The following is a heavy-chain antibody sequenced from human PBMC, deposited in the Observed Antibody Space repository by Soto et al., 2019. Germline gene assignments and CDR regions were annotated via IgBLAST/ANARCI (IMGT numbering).Heavy chain of an antibody. CDR1: GGTLSTFG. D-gene: IGHD4-17*01. V-gene: IGHV1-69*13. J-gene: IGHJ4*02. Sequence: SVKVSCKASGGTLSTFGISWVRQAPGQGLEWMGGIIPFFGTARYSQKFEGRITITADESTNTVYMDLRSLTSEDTAIYYCAKSAPMDAGDKYYYDFWGQGALVTVSS. CDR3: AKSAPMDAGDKYYYDF. CDR2: IIPFFGTA.